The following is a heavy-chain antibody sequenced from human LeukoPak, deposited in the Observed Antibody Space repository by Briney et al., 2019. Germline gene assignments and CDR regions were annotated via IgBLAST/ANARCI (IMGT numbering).Heavy chain of an antibody. J-gene: IGHJ6*02. V-gene: IGHV1-2*02. Sequence: ASVKVSCKASGYTFTGYYMHWVRQAPGQGLEWMGWINPNSGGTNYAQKFQGRVTMTRDTSINTAHMELSRLRSDDTAVYYCARGGGHTAMVPDYYDSSGYSYYYYGMDVWGQGTTVTVSS. D-gene: IGHD3-22*01. CDR3: ARGGGHTAMVPDYYDSSGYSYYYYGMDV. CDR2: INPNSGGT. CDR1: GYTFTGYY.